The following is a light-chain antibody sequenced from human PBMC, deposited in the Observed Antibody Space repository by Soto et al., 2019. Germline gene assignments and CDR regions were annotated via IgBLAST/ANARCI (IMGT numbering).Light chain of an antibody. CDR2: CSS. CDR1: QIVSNNY. J-gene: IGKJ4*01. CDR3: QESRNWPPGT. Sequence: EILLTQSPGTLSLSPGESATLSCRAIQIVSNNYLALYQQKLGQAPRLLIYCSSTRATGLPPRLSGCGSGIEFTLTSSSVGPEVFVFYYCQESRNWPPGTCGGGTKVDIK. V-gene: IGKV3D-20*02.